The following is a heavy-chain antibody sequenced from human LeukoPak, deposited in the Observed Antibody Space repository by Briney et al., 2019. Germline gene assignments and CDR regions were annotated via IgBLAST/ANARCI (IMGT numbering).Heavy chain of an antibody. CDR3: ARGSLLWFGESFYFDY. Sequence: GASVKVSCKASGYTFTSYDINWVRQATGQGLEWMGWMNPNSGNTGYAQKFQGRVTITRNTSISTAYMELSSLRSEDTAVYYCARGSLLWFGESFYFDYWGQGTLVTVSS. J-gene: IGHJ4*02. V-gene: IGHV1-8*03. CDR2: MNPNSGNT. D-gene: IGHD3-10*01. CDR1: GYTFTSYD.